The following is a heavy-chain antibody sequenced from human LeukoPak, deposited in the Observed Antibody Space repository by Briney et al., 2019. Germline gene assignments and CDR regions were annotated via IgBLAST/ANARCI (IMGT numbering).Heavy chain of an antibody. V-gene: IGHV3-73*01. J-gene: IGHJ5*02. CDR3: AKEASQDIVDRDRFDP. CDR1: GFTFSGSA. CDR2: IRSKANSYAT. Sequence: PGGSLKLSCAASGFTFSGSAMHWVRQASGKGLEWVGRIRSKANSYATAYAASVKGRFTISRDDSKNTAYLQMNSLRAEDTAVYYCAKEASQDIVDRDRFDPWGQGTLVTVSS. D-gene: IGHD2-15*01.